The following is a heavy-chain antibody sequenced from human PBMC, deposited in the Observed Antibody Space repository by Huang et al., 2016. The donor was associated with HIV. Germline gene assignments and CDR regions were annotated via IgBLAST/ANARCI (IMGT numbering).Heavy chain of an antibody. CDR2: SSSSSDTT. Sequence: VQLLVSGGGLVQPGGSLGLSCVGSEFSFRRYTMNWVSQGGGKGMERVSTSSSSSDTTNYADSVKGRFAVSRDNSKNALYLQLDSLRPEDTAVYYCANYYLDHWGRDTLVTVSS. D-gene: IGHD3-10*01. CDR3: ANYYLDH. CDR1: EFSFRRYT. J-gene: IGHJ2*01. V-gene: IGHV3-23*01.